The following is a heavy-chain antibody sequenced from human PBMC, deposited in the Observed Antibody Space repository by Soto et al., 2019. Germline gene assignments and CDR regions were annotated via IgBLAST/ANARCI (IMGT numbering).Heavy chain of an antibody. V-gene: IGHV6-1*01. D-gene: IGHD2-21*01. Sequence: SQTLSLTCVISGDSVSSNSASWNWVRQSTSGGLEWLGRTYYRSKWYYDYPVSVRSRISINPDTSKNRLSLQLKSVGPEDTAVYYCVREVAPRGFDPWGRGTLVTVSS. CDR2: TYYRSKWYY. CDR1: GDSVSSNSAS. CDR3: VREVAPRGFDP. J-gene: IGHJ5*02.